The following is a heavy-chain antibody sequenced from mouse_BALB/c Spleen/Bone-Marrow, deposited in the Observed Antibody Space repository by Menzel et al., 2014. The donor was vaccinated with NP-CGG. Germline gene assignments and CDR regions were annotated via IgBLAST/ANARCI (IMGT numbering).Heavy chain of an antibody. J-gene: IGHJ3*01. V-gene: IGHV1S22*01. CDR2: FYPGWGST. D-gene: IGHD2-4*01. Sequence: LQQSGSELVRPGGSVKLSCKASGYTFTSYWMNWVKQRPGQGLEWTGNFYPGWGSTNYDEKFKSKATLTVDTSSSTAYMHLSSLTSEDSAVYYCTRGDYDYDGFADWGQGTLVTVSA. CDR1: GYTFTSYW. CDR3: TRGDYDYDGFAD.